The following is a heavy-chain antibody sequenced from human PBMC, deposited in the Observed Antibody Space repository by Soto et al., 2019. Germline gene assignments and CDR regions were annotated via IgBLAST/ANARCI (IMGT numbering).Heavy chain of an antibody. CDR2: IYYSGTT. CDR3: ASPRALYASGDYTDYYYFDS. J-gene: IGHJ4*02. CDR1: GGSIDSNLYY. D-gene: IGHD4-17*01. V-gene: IGHV4-39*01. Sequence: QLHLQESGPGLVKPSETLSLTCTVSGGSIDSNLYYWSWIRQPPGKPLEWIGTIYYSGTTDFNPSLQSRVTISVDTSKNQSSLTLSPVTAADTAVYFCASPRALYASGDYTDYYYFDSWGQGTLVTVSS.